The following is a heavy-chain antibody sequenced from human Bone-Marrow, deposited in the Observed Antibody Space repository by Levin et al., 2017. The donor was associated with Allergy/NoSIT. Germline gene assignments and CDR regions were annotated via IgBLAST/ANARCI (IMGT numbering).Heavy chain of an antibody. CDR2: IYSDGTT. J-gene: IGHJ5*02. Sequence: LSLTCAASGFTVSNNYMSWVRQAPGKGLEWVSVIYSDGTTYYADSVRGRFTISRDNSKNTLYLQMNSLRPEDTAVYYCARDPLGSNWFDPWGQGTLVTVSS. V-gene: IGHV3-66*02. CDR1: GFTVSNNY. CDR3: ARDPLGSNWFDP.